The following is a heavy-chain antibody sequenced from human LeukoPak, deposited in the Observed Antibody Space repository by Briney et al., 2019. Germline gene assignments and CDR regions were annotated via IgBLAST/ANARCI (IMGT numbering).Heavy chain of an antibody. CDR2: INPNSGGT. CDR1: GYTFTGYY. V-gene: IGHV1-2*02. Sequence: ASVKVSCKASGYTFTGYYMHWVRQAPGQGLEWMGWINPNSGGTNYAQKFQGRVTMTRDTSISTAYMELSRLRSDDTAVYYCARVASRRLWFGVTEAPDAFDIWGQGTMVTVSS. CDR3: ARVASRRLWFGVTEAPDAFDI. D-gene: IGHD3-10*01. J-gene: IGHJ3*02.